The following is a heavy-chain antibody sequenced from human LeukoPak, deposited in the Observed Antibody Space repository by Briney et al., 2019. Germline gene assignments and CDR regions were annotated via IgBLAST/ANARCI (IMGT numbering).Heavy chain of an antibody. CDR1: GFTFSSYS. J-gene: IGHJ5*02. CDR2: ISSSSSYI. Sequence: KPGGSLRLSCAASGFTFSSYSMNWVRQAPGKGLEWVSSISSSSSYIYYADSVKGRFTISRDNSKNTLYLQMNSLRAEDTAVYYCARDREVFWGSYRHLGVGLFDPWGQGTLVTVSS. D-gene: IGHD3-16*02. V-gene: IGHV3-21*01. CDR3: ARDREVFWGSYRHLGVGLFDP.